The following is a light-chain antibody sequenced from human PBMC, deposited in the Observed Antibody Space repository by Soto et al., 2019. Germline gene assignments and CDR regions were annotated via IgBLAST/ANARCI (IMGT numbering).Light chain of an antibody. CDR2: DVI. CDR3: ASYTTSNTYV. V-gene: IGLV2-14*03. CDR1: SSDVGGYNY. J-gene: IGLJ1*01. Sequence: QSVLTQPASVSGSPGQSITISCTGTSSDVGGYNYVFWHQQHPGKAPKLMIYDVINRPSGVSNRFSGSKSGDTASLTISGLQAEDEADYFCASYTTSNTYVFGNGTKVTVL.